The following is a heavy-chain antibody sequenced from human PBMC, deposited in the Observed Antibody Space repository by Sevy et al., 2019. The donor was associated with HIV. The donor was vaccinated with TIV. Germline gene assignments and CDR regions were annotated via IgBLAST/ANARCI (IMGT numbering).Heavy chain of an antibody. J-gene: IGHJ4*02. D-gene: IGHD3-3*01. V-gene: IGHV3-21*04. CDR1: GFTFRTYS. Sequence: GGSVRLSCAASGFTFRTYSMNWVRQAPGKGLEWLSSISDDSRYIYYSDSVKGRFTISRANAKNFLFLQMNNLRVEDTAIYYCARDFTVFGVVSGIDYWGQGNLVTVSS. CDR3: ARDFTVFGVVSGIDY. CDR2: ISDDSRYI.